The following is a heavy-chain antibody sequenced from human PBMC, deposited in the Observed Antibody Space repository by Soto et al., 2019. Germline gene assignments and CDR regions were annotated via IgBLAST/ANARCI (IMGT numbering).Heavy chain of an antibody. J-gene: IGHJ5*02. D-gene: IGHD6-19*01. Sequence: LETLSVTCTVSGGSITNYCWSWIRQHAGKGLEWIGRMYTKERTNYNLSFKSRVTMSVDTSKNQFSLKLSSVTAADTAVYYCARETVAGTDNWFDPWGQAILVTVSS. V-gene: IGHV4-4*07. CDR2: MYTKERT. CDR1: GGSITNYC. CDR3: ARETVAGTDNWFDP.